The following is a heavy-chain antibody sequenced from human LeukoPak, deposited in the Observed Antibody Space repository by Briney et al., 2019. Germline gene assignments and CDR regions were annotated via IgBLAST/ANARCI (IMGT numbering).Heavy chain of an antibody. CDR3: AKPSGSGFDH. J-gene: IGHJ4*02. D-gene: IGHD1-26*01. Sequence: PGGSLRLSCGASGFSFATHDMHWVRLAPGKGLEWVAFIRYEGSYQYYVDSVKGRFTISRDNSKDTVSLQMNSLRPEDTALYYCAKPSGSGFDHWGQGTLVTVSS. CDR2: IRYEGSYQ. CDR1: GFSFATHD. V-gene: IGHV3-30*02.